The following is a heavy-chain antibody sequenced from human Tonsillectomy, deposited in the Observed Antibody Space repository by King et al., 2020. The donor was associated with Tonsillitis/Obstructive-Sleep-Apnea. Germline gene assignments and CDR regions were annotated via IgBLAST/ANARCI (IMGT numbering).Heavy chain of an antibody. J-gene: IGHJ3*02. CDR1: GFTFDDYA. CDR2: ISWNSGNI. V-gene: IGHV3-9*01. D-gene: IGHD3-22*01. Sequence: VQLVESGGGLVQPGRSLRLSCAASGFTFDDYAMHWVRQAPGKGLEWVSGISWNSGNIDYADSVKRRLTISRDNAKNSLYLQMNSLRAEDTSLYYCVKGGGTMILAGAFDIWGQGTMVTVSS. CDR3: VKGGGTMILAGAFDI.